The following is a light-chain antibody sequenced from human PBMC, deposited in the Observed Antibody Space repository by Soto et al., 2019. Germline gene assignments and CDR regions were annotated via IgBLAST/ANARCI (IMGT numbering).Light chain of an antibody. J-gene: IGKJ1*01. CDR2: GAS. CDR1: QSVSSNY. V-gene: IGKV3-20*01. Sequence: EIVLTQSPGTLSLSPGERATLSCRASQSVSSNYLAWYQQKPGQAPRVLIYGASSRATGIPDRFSGSGSGTDFTLTISRLEPEDLSVYYCQEYGSSPRTFGQGTKVEIK. CDR3: QEYGSSPRT.